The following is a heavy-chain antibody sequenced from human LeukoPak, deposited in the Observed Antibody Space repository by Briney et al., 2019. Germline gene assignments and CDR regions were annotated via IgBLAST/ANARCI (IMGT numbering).Heavy chain of an antibody. CDR2: ISGSGGST. CDR3: XXXHSGGGYYGMDV. Sequence: GGSLRLSCAASGFTFSSYAMSWVRQAPGKGLEWVSAISGSGGSTYYADSVKGRFTISRDNSKNTLYLQMNSLRAEDTAVYYXXXXHSGGGYYGMDVWGQGTTVTVSS. V-gene: IGHV3-23*01. J-gene: IGHJ6*02. D-gene: IGHD2-21*01. CDR1: GFTFSSYA.